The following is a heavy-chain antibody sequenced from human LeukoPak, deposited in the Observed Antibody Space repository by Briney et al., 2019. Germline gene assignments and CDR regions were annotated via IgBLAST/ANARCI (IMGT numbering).Heavy chain of an antibody. CDR2: IYYSGST. J-gene: IGHJ4*02. Sequence: SETLSLTCTVSGGSISSGDYYWSWIRQPPGEGLEWIGYIYYSGSTYYNPSLKSRVTISVDTSKNQFSLKLSSVTAADTAVYYCARRLGIAAAGTGFDYWGQGTLVTVSS. V-gene: IGHV4-30-4*01. D-gene: IGHD6-13*01. CDR1: GGSISSGDYY. CDR3: ARRLGIAAAGTGFDY.